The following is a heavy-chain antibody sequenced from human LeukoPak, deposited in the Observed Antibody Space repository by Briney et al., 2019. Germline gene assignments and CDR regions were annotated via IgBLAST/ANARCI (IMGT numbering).Heavy chain of an antibody. CDR1: GYTFTNYF. V-gene: IGHV1-2*02. Sequence: ASVQVSCKASGYTFTNYFLHWLRQAPGQGLEWMGWINSNSGGTHYAQKFQGRVTMTRDTSINTAYMELSRLRSDDTAVYYCARDSFGHDNDFDYWGQGTLVTVSS. CDR3: ARDSFGHDNDFDY. D-gene: IGHD3-10*01. CDR2: INSNSGGT. J-gene: IGHJ4*02.